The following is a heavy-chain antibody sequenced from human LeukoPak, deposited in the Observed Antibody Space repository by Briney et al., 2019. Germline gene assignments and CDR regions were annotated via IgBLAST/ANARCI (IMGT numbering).Heavy chain of an antibody. CDR1: GVTLSNYA. CDR3: AKSWCYDSSGYYPFDY. Sequence: GGSLRLSCVASGVTLSNYAMSWARQAPGKGLEWVSGISSSGSGGNTYYADSVKGRFTISRDNSKNTLYLQMNSLRAEDTAVYYCAKSWCYDSSGYYPFDYWGQGTLVTVSS. V-gene: IGHV3-23*01. CDR2: ISSSGSGGNT. J-gene: IGHJ4*02. D-gene: IGHD3-22*01.